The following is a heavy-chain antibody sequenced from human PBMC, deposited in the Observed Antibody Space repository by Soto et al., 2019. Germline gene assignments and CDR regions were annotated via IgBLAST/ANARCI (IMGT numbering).Heavy chain of an antibody. CDR1: GFSLSPYW. J-gene: IGHJ4*02. V-gene: IGHV3-74*03. CDR3: ARDLGGPDY. Sequence: GGSLRLSCAASGFSLSPYWMHWVRQVPGRGLEWVARLSSDGFGAAYADSVKGRFFISRDIARNTLSLQMNSLRADDSAVYYCARDLGGPDYWGRGTSVTVSS. CDR2: LSSDGFGA. D-gene: IGHD3-16*01.